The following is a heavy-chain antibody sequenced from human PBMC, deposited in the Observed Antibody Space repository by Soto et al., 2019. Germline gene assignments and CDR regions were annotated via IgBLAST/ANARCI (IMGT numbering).Heavy chain of an antibody. CDR3: AKGNDGNDFWSGYSLPFYYSGMDV. CDR1: GFTFSNFG. D-gene: IGHD3-3*01. Sequence: GGSLRLSCAASGFTFSNFGMHWVRQAPGKGLEWVAVISYDGSDRYYADSMKGRFTISRDNSKNTLYLQMNSLRPEDTAVYYCAKGNDGNDFWSGYSLPFYYSGMDVWGQGTTVTVSS. J-gene: IGHJ6*02. CDR2: ISYDGSDR. V-gene: IGHV3-30*18.